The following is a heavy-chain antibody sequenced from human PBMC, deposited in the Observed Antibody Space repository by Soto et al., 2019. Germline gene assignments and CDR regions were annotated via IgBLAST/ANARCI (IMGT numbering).Heavy chain of an antibody. J-gene: IGHJ6*02. D-gene: IGHD4-17*01. Sequence: QVQLVQSGAEVKKPGSSVKVSCKASGGTFSSYAISWVRQAPGQGLEWMGGIIPICGTADYAQNFQGRVTFSADESTRTAYMELSSLRSEETAVYYCARGRPNLDYGDYDYYCYGMDVWGQGTTVTVSS. CDR1: GGTFSSYA. V-gene: IGHV1-69*19. CDR2: IIPICGTA. CDR3: ARGRPNLDYGDYDYYCYGMDV.